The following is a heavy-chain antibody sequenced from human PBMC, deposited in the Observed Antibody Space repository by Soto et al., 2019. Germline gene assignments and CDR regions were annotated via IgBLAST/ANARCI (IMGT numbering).Heavy chain of an antibody. V-gene: IGHV3-23*01. J-gene: IGHJ4*02. CDR3: AKEGGSITETTQDY. CDR1: GFTFSSYA. Sequence: EVQLLESGGGLVQPGGSLRLSCAASGFTFSSYAMSWVRQAPGKGLAWVSAISGSGGSTYYADSAKGRITIARDKSKNARDRQMNSQRAEDTAVYYCAKEGGSITETTQDYWGQGTLVTVSS. D-gene: IGHD1-20*01. CDR2: ISGSGGST.